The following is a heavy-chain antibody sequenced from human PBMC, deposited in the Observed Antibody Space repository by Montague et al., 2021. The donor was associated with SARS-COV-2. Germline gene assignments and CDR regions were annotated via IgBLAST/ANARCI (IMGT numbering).Heavy chain of an antibody. CDR2: INGDGSFT. Sequence: SLRPSCAASGFTFSDYWMHWVRQAPGKGLMWLSHINGDGSFTRYADSVKGRFTISRDIPKNTLYLQMNSLTAEDTAVYYCARHRIVPGGFDYWGQGTLVTVSS. J-gene: IGHJ4*02. CDR1: GFTFSDYW. D-gene: IGHD2-2*01. V-gene: IGHV3-74*01. CDR3: ARHRIVPGGFDY.